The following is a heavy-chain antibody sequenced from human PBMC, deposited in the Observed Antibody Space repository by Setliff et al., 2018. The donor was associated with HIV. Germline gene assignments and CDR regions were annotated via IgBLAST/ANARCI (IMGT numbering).Heavy chain of an antibody. CDR1: GYSISSGYY. CDR2: IYHSGST. J-gene: IGHJ3*01. V-gene: IGHV4-38-2*02. CDR3: ARVPDLYSHDSNDYRIDAFDV. Sequence: SETLSLTCTVSGYSISSGYYWGWIRQPPGKGLEWIGSIYHSGSTYYNPSLKSRVTMSVDTSKNQFSLKLSSVTAADTAVYYCARVPDLYSHDSNDYRIDAFDVWGQGTMVTVS. D-gene: IGHD3-22*01.